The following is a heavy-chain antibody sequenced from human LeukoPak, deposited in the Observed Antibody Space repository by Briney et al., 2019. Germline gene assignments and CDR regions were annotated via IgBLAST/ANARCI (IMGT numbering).Heavy chain of an antibody. CDR1: GYSISSGYY. V-gene: IGHV4-38-2*02. CDR3: ARMRAPAYYFDY. Sequence: SETPSLTCTVSGYSISSGYYWGWIRQPPGKGLEWIGSIYHSGSTYYNPSLKSRVTISVDTSKNQFSLKLSSVTAADTAVYYCARMRAPAYYFDYWGQGTLVTVSS. J-gene: IGHJ4*02. CDR2: IYHSGST.